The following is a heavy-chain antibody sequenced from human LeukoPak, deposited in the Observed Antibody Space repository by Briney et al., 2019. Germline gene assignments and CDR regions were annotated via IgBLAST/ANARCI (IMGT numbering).Heavy chain of an antibody. J-gene: IGHJ3*02. Sequence: SVKVSCKASGGSFTFTSHAISWVRQAPGQGLEWMGGIIPIYGSATYAQKFQGRVTITSDESTRTVYMELSSLRPEDSVMHYCAGFFYDNSGAAFDIWGQGTMVTVSS. CDR3: AGFFYDNSGAAFDI. V-gene: IGHV1-69*13. CDR2: IIPIYGSA. D-gene: IGHD3-22*01. CDR1: GGSFTFTSHA.